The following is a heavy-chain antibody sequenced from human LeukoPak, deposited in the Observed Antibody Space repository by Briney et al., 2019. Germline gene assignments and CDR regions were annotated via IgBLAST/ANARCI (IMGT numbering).Heavy chain of an antibody. J-gene: IGHJ5*02. CDR3: AKGDYHDSSGYYPNWFDP. Sequence: SGGSLRLSCAASGFTFSSYGMHWVRQAPGKGLEWVAVISYDGSNKYYADSVKGRFTISRDNSKNTLYLQMNSLRAEDTALYYCAKGDYHDSSGYYPNWFDPWGQGTLVTVSS. V-gene: IGHV3-30*18. CDR2: ISYDGSNK. CDR1: GFTFSSYG. D-gene: IGHD3-22*01.